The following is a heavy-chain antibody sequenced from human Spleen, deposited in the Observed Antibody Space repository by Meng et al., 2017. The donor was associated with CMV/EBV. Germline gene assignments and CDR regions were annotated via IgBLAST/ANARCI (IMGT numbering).Heavy chain of an antibody. V-gene: IGHV1-2*02. CDR3: ARRAVTSKNWFDP. CDR2: INPNSGGT. Sequence: KASGYTFTGYYLDWVRQAPGQGLEWMGWINPNSGGTNYAQKFQGRVTMTRDTSISTAYMELSRLRSDDTAVYYCARRAVTSKNWFDPWGQGTLVTVSS. J-gene: IGHJ5*02. CDR1: GYTFTGYY. D-gene: IGHD4-23*01.